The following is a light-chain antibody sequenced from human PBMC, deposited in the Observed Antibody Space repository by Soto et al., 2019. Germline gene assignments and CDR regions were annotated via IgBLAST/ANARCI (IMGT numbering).Light chain of an antibody. Sequence: EMVLTQSPGTLSLSPGERATLSCRASQSVSNSYLAWYQQKPGQAPRLLIYGASIRATGIPDRFSGSGSGTDFALTISSLEPEDFAVYHCQQYGGSPWTFGQGTKVEIK. CDR2: GAS. CDR1: QSVSNSY. CDR3: QQYGGSPWT. V-gene: IGKV3-20*01. J-gene: IGKJ1*01.